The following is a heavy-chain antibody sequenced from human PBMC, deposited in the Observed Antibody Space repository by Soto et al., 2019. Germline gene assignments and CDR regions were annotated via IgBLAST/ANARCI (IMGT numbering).Heavy chain of an antibody. D-gene: IGHD3-10*01. CDR2: ISGSGGST. J-gene: IGHJ3*02. CDR3: ARERSSPLDAFDI. V-gene: IGHV3-23*01. Sequence: GGSLRLSCAASGFTFSSYAMSWVRQAPGKGLEWVSAISGSGGSTYYADSVKGRFTISRDNSKNTLHLQMNSLRAEDTAVYYCARERSSPLDAFDIWGQGTMVTVSS. CDR1: GFTFSSYA.